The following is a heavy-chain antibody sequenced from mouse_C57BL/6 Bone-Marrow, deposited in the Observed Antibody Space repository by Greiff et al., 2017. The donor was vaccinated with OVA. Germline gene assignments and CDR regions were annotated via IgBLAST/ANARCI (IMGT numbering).Heavy chain of an antibody. V-gene: IGHV14-4*01. CDR3: TTEYEYDRVDGMDY. D-gene: IGHD2-4*01. J-gene: IGHJ4*01. Sequence: EVQLQQSGAELVRPGASVKLSCTASGFHIKDDYMHWVKQRPEQGLEWIGWIDPENGDTEYASKFQGKATITADTSSNTAYRQLSSLTSEDTAVDYGTTEYEYDRVDGMDYWGQGTSVTVSS. CDR1: GFHIKDDY. CDR2: IDPENGDT.